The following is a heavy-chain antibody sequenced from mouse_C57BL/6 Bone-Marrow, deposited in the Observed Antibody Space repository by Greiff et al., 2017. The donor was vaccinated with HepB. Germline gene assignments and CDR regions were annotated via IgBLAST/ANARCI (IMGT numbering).Heavy chain of an antibody. CDR2: IYPGSGST. Sequence: QVQLQQPGAELVKPGASVKMSCKASGYTFTSYWITWVKQRPGQGLEWIGDIYPGSGSTNYNGKFKGKATLTADKSSSTAYMQLSSLTSEDSAVYFCARSPLWYLDYWGQGTTLTVAS. D-gene: IGHD2-1*01. J-gene: IGHJ2*01. CDR1: GYTFTSYW. CDR3: ARSPLWYLDY. V-gene: IGHV1-55*01.